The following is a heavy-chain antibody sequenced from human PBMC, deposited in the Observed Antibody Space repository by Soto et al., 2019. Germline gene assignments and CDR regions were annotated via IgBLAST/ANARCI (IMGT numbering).Heavy chain of an antibody. V-gene: IGHV4-31*03. CDR1: GASISSGGYY. Sequence: QVQLQESGPGRVKPSQALSLTCTVSGASISSGGYYWNWIRQHPGKGLEWIGHIYNSGSTYYNPSLTSRIAISVDTSKTQFSLKLSSVTAADTAVYYCARSMVRGVIDSWGQGTLVTVSS. CDR3: ARSMVRGVIDS. D-gene: IGHD3-10*01. J-gene: IGHJ4*02. CDR2: IYNSGST.